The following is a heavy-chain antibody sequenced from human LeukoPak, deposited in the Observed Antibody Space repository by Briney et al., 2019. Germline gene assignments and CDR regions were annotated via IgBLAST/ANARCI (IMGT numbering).Heavy chain of an antibody. CDR3: SRTLDS. Sequence: GGSLRLSCAASGFTFSDYWMDWVRQAPGKGLERVANIKPDGSEIYYVDSVKGRFTISRDNAKNSLYLQMNSLRAEDTAVYYCSRTLDSWGQGTLVTVSS. J-gene: IGHJ4*02. CDR2: IKPDGSEI. CDR1: GFTFSDYW. V-gene: IGHV3-7*02. D-gene: IGHD2/OR15-2a*01.